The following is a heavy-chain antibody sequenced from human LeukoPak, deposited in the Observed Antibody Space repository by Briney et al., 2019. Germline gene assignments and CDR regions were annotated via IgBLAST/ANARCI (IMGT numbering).Heavy chain of an antibody. Sequence: SVKVSCKASGGSFSRYTISWVRQAPGQGLEWMGGIIPIFGTANYAQKFQGRVTITADESTSTAYMELSSLRSEDTAVYYCATDRTPLTRHFDYWGQGTLVTVSS. CDR1: GGSFSRYT. V-gene: IGHV1-69*13. CDR2: IIPIFGTA. CDR3: ATDRTPLTRHFDY. J-gene: IGHJ4*02. D-gene: IGHD1-14*01.